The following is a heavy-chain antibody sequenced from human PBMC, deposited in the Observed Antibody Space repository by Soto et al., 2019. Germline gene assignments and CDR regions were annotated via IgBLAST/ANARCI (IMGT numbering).Heavy chain of an antibody. CDR1: GGTFSTYA. CDR2: IIPMFGTA. V-gene: IGHV1-69*12. D-gene: IGHD5-18*01. Sequence: QVQLVKSGAEVKKPASSVKVSCKAPGGTFSTYAISWVRQAPGQGLEWMGGIIPMFGTANYAQRFQDRVTITADESTNTGYMELRSLRSEDTAGYFCASGIQLWLRRINNGYSGWGQGTLVTVSS. CDR3: ASGIQLWLRRINNGYSG. J-gene: IGHJ4*02.